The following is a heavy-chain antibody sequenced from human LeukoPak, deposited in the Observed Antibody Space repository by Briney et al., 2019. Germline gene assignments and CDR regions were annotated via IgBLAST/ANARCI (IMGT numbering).Heavy chain of an antibody. J-gene: IGHJ4*02. Sequence: GGSLRLCCAASGFSFSDYDMNWVRQAPGKGLEWVAWISTSSTTIYYADSVKGRFTISRDNAKNSLYLQMNSLRAEDTAFYYCAREVRRGSDYFDYWGQGTLVTVSS. CDR1: GFSFSDYD. CDR3: AREVRRGSDYFDY. V-gene: IGHV3-48*01. CDR2: ISTSSTTI. D-gene: IGHD1-26*01.